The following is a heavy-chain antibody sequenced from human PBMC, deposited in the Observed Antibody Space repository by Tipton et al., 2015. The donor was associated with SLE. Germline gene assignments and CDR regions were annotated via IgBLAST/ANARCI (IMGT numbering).Heavy chain of an antibody. CDR1: GGSISGTSYY. J-gene: IGHJ3*02. D-gene: IGHD3-10*01. Sequence: LSLTCTVSGGSISGTSYYWRWVRPSPGKGLEWGSSISGSDGSTYYADSVKGRFTISRDNSKNTLYLQMNSLRAEDTAVYYCARRNSESGAFDMWGQGTLVTVSS. CDR2: ISGSDGST. V-gene: IGHV3-23*01. CDR3: ARRNSESGAFDM.